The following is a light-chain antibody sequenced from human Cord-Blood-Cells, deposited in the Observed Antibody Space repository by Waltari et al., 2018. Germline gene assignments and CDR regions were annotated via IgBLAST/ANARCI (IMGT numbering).Light chain of an antibody. J-gene: IGKJ4*01. CDR2: GAS. CDR1: QSVRSN. CDR3: QQYNNWPPLT. V-gene: IGKV3-15*01. Sequence: EIVMTQSPATLSVSPGERATLSCRASQSVRSNLAWYQQKPGQAPRLLIYGASTRATCIPARFTGSGSGTEFTLTISSLQSEDFAVYYCQQYNNWPPLTFGGGTKVEIK.